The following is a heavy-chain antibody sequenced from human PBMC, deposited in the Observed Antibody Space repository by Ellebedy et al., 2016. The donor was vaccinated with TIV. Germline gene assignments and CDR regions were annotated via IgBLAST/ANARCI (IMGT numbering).Heavy chain of an antibody. CDR3: AREALGLGISPYYFDY. V-gene: IGHV4-59*01. CDR2: IYYSGST. D-gene: IGHD7-27*01. J-gene: IGHJ4*02. Sequence: SETLSLTXTVSGGSISSYYWSWIRQPPGKGLEWIGYIYYSGSTNYNPSLKSRVTISVDTSKNQFSLKLSSVTAADTAVYYCAREALGLGISPYYFDYWGQGTLVTVSS. CDR1: GGSISSYY.